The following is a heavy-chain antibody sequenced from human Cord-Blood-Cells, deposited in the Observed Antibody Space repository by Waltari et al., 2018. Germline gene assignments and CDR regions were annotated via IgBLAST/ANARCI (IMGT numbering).Heavy chain of an antibody. J-gene: IGHJ3*02. V-gene: IGHV1-69*09. CDR3: ARGTIVVVPAAINAFDI. Sequence: QVQLVQSGAEVKKPGSSVKVSCKASGGTFSSYAISWVRQAPGQGLEWRGRIIPILGIANYAQKFQGRVTITADKSTSTAYMELSSLRSEDTAVYYCARGTIVVVPAAINAFDIWGQGTMVTVSS. D-gene: IGHD2-2*02. CDR1: GGTFSSYA. CDR2: IIPILGIA.